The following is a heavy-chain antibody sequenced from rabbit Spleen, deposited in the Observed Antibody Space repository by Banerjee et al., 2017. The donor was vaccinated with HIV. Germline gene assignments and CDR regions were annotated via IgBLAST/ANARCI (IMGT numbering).Heavy chain of an antibody. D-gene: IGHD4-1*01. V-gene: IGHV1S45*01. J-gene: IGHJ3*01. Sequence: EESGGDLVKPEGSLTLTCTASGFTLSGYWICWVRQAPGKGLEWIACINTGSSDITYYATWAKGRFTISQTSSTTVTLQMTSLTVADTATYFCARVSETSGWGEDLWGQGTLVTVS. CDR3: ARVSETSGWGEDL. CDR2: INTGSSDIT. CDR1: GFTLSGYW.